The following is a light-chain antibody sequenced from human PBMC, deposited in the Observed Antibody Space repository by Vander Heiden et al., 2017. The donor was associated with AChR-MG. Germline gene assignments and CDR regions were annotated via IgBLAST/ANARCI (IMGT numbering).Light chain of an antibody. V-gene: IGKV3-20*01. CDR3: QQYGSSPPLT. Sequence: EIVLTQSPGTLSLSPGERATLSCRASQSVGSSYLAWYQQKPGQAPRLLIYGASRRAAGIPDRCSGSGSWTDFTLIISRLVPEDFAVEYCQQYGSSPPLTFGGGTKVEIK. J-gene: IGKJ4*01. CDR2: GAS. CDR1: QSVGSSY.